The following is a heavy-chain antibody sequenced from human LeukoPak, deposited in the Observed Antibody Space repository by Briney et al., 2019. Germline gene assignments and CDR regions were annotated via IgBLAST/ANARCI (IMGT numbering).Heavy chain of an antibody. V-gene: IGHV4-61*02. CDR1: GGSISSGSYY. Sequence: PSETLSLTCTVSGGSISSGSYYWSWIRQPAGKGLEWIGRIYTSGSTNYNPSLKSRVTISVDTSKNQFSLKLSSVTAADTAVYYCARDGVYDSSGYFPEYFQHWGQAPWSPSPQ. CDR3: ARDGVYDSSGYFPEYFQH. J-gene: IGHJ1*01. D-gene: IGHD3-22*01. CDR2: IYTSGST.